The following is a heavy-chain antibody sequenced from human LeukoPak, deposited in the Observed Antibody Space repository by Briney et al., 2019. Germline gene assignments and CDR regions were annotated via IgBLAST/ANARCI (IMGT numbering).Heavy chain of an antibody. J-gene: IGHJ4*02. CDR1: GGSFSGYY. CDR2: IYYSGST. V-gene: IGHV4-59*01. D-gene: IGHD3-16*02. CDR3: AKGDYDYVWGSYRYENGY. Sequence: SETLSLTCAVYGGSFSGYYWSWIRQPPGKGLEWIGYIYYSGSTNYNPSLKSRVTISVDTSKNQFSLKLSSVTAADTAVYYCAKGDYDYVWGSYRYENGYWGQGTLVTVSS.